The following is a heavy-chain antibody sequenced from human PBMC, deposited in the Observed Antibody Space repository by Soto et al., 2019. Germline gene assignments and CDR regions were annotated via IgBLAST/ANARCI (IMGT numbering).Heavy chain of an antibody. CDR1: GGSFSGYY. J-gene: IGHJ4*02. CDR2: LNHSGNS. Sequence: QVQLQQWGAGLLKPSETLSLTCAVYGGSFSGYYWSWIRQSPGKGLEWIGELNHSGNSNQNPSLKSRVTISADTSKNQFSLKLRSLTAADMAVYYCARGFAMITTVQGDTPDKYYFDSWGQGTLVTVSS. D-gene: IGHD3-22*01. V-gene: IGHV4-34*01. CDR3: ARGFAMITTVQGDTPDKYYFDS.